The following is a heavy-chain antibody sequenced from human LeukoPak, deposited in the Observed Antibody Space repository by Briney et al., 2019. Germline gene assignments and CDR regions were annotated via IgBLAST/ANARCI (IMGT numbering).Heavy chain of an antibody. CDR3: TIQRGYGSGTLDP. Sequence: GGSLRLSCEASGFTFKNAWMIWVRQAPGKGPEWVGRIKSTRDGGATEYAAPVKGRFTISRDDSKNTVYLQMSSLITEDTAVYYCTIQRGYGSGTLDPWGQGTLVAVSS. CDR2: IKSTRDGGAT. V-gene: IGHV3-15*01. J-gene: IGHJ5*02. CDR1: GFTFKNAW. D-gene: IGHD3-10*01.